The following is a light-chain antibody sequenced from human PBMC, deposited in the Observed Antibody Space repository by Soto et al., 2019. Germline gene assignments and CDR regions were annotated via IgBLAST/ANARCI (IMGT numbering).Light chain of an antibody. CDR1: SSNIGAGYD. CDR2: SND. Sequence: QSVLTQPRSVSGAPGQRVTISCTGSSSNIGAGYDVHWYQQLPGTAPKVLIYSNDQRPSGVPDRFSASKSGTSAFLAISGLQSEDEADYDCAVWDDSLNAWVFGGGTKLTVL. CDR3: AVWDDSLNAWV. J-gene: IGLJ3*02. V-gene: IGLV1-40*01.